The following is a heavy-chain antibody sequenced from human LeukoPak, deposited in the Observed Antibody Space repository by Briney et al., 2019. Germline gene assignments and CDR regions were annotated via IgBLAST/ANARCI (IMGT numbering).Heavy chain of an antibody. CDR1: GFTFGSYA. D-gene: IGHD3-10*01. J-gene: IGHJ6*03. Sequence: GGSLRLSCAASGFTFGSYAMHWVRQAPGKGLEWVAVISYDGSNKYYADSVKGRFTISRDNSKNTLYLQMNSLRAEDTAVYYCARDKDYYGSGSYWNMDVWGKGTTVTVSS. CDR3: ARDKDYYGSGSYWNMDV. CDR2: ISYDGSNK. V-gene: IGHV3-30-3*01.